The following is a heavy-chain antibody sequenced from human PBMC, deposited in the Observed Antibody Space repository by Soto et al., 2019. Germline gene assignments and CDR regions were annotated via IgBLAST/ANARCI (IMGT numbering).Heavy chain of an antibody. CDR3: ARDSYQHIVVVTATHKTWFDP. J-gene: IGHJ5*02. CDR1: GYTFTSYG. Sequence: GASVKVSCKASGYTFTSYGISWVRQAPGQGLEWMGWISAYNGNTNYAQKLQGRVTMTTDTSTSTAYMELRSLRSDDTAVYYCARDSYQHIVVVTATHKTWFDPWGQGTLVTVSS. D-gene: IGHD2-21*02. V-gene: IGHV1-18*01. CDR2: ISAYNGNT.